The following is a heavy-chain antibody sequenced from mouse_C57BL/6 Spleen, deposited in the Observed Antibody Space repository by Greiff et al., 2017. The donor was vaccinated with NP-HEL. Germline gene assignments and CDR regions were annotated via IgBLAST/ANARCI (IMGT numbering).Heavy chain of an antibody. CDR1: GYTFTSYW. CDR3: ARLRFHYDYACFDY. CDR2: IDPSDSYT. V-gene: IGHV1-50*01. Sequence: VQLQQSGAELVKPGASVKLSCKASGYTFTSYWMQWVKQRPGQGLEWIGEIDPSDSYTNYNQKFKGKATLTVDTSSSTAYMQLSSLTSEDSAVYYCARLRFHYDYACFDYWGQGTTLTVSS. J-gene: IGHJ2*01. D-gene: IGHD2-4*01.